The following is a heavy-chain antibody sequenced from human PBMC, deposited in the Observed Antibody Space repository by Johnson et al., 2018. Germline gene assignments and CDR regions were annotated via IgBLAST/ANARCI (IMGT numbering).Heavy chain of an antibody. D-gene: IGHD3-16*01. J-gene: IGHJ3*02. CDR2: ISYDGSNK. CDR3: ARDPPGDNDPFDI. Sequence: QVQLVQSGGGVVQPGRSLRLSCAASGFTFSSYGMHWVRQAPGKGLEWVAVISYDGSNKYYADSVKGRFPISRDNSKNTLYLQMNSLRAEDTAVYYCARDPPGDNDPFDIWGQGTMVTVSS. V-gene: IGHV3-30*03. CDR1: GFTFSSYG.